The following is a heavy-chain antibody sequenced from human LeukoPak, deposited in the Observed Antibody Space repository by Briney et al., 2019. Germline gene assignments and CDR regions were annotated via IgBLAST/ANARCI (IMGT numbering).Heavy chain of an antibody. CDR1: GGSISSYY. D-gene: IGHD3-16*01. J-gene: IGHJ6*03. Sequence: SETLSLTCTVSGGSISSYYGSWIRQSPGKGLEWIGYIYYSGSTNYNPSLKSRVSISVDTSKNQFSLRLSSVTAADTAVYYCARDFLRQEGDTRFYYYYMDVWGKGTTVTASS. CDR2: IYYSGST. V-gene: IGHV4-59*12. CDR3: ARDFLRQEGDTRFYYYYMDV.